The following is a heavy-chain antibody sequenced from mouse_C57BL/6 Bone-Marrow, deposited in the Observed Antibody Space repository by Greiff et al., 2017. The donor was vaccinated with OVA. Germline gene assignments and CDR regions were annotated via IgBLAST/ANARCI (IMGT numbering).Heavy chain of an antibody. J-gene: IGHJ3*01. V-gene: IGHV5-16*01. CDR2: INYDGSST. CDR1: GFTFSDYY. CDR3: ARWGDGYWFAY. Sequence: EVQLVESEGGLVQPGSSMKLSCTASGFTFSDYYMAWVRQVPEKGLEWVANINYDGSSTYYLDSLKSRFIISRDNAKNILYLQMSSLKSEDTATYYCARWGDGYWFAYWGQGTLVTVSA. D-gene: IGHD2-3*01.